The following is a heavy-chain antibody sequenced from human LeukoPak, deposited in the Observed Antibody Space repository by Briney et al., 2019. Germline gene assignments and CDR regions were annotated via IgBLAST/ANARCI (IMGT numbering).Heavy chain of an antibody. D-gene: IGHD6-19*01. CDR1: GYTFTGYY. Sequence: ASVKVSCRASGYTFTGYYMHWVRQAPGQGLEWMGWINTNTGNPTYAQGFTGRFVFSLDTSVSTAYLQISSLKAEDTAVYYCARARGGWPSTGLDYWGQGTLVTVSS. J-gene: IGHJ4*02. V-gene: IGHV7-4-1*02. CDR2: INTNTGNP. CDR3: ARARGGWPSTGLDY.